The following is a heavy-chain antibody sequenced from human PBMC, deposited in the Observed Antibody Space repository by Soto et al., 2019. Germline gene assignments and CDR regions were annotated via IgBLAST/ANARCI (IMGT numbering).Heavy chain of an antibody. CDR2: INAGNGNT. D-gene: IGHD2-21*01. V-gene: IGHV1-3*05. Sequence: QVQLVQSGAEEKKPGASVKVSCKASGYTFTSYAIHWLRQAPGQRLEWMGWINAGNGNTKYSQKFQGRVTITRDTSASTAYMELSSLKSEDTAVYYCARGDLWLFDYWGQGTLVTVSS. CDR3: ARGDLWLFDY. J-gene: IGHJ4*02. CDR1: GYTFTSYA.